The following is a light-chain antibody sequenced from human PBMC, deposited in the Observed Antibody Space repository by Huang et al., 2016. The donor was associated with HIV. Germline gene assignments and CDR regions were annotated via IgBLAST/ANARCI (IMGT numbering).Light chain of an antibody. J-gene: IGKJ1*01. CDR3: QQRSNWWT. V-gene: IGKV3-11*01. Sequence: EIVLTQSPATLSLVPGERATLSCRASQSVGSSLAWYQQKPGQAPRLLIYEAINRATGIPARFRGGGSGTDFALSIDGLESEDFAVYYCQQRSNWWTFGQGTKVEIK. CDR1: QSVGSS. CDR2: EAI.